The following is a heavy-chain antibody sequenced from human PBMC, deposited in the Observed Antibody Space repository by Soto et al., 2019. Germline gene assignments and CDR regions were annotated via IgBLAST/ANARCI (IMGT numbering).Heavy chain of an antibody. CDR3: ARVSVDSSGYPLSDY. CDR2: ISAYNGNT. Sequence: QVQLVQSGAEVKKPGASLKVSCKASGYTFTSYGISWVRQAPGQGLEWMGWISAYNGNTNYAQKLQGRVTMTTDTTTSTAYMELRSLRYDDTAVYYCARVSVDSSGYPLSDYWGQGTLVTVSS. V-gene: IGHV1-18*01. D-gene: IGHD3-22*01. CDR1: GYTFTSYG. J-gene: IGHJ4*02.